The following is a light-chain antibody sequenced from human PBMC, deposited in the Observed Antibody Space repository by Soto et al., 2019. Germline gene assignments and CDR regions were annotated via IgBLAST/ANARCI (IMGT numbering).Light chain of an antibody. CDR3: QKYDTVPLT. Sequence: DIQMTQSPSSLSASVGDRVSITCRATQDIRNYLAWYQQKPGQVPKVLIYAASTLRSGVPSRFSGSGSGTDFTLTISSLQPEDVATYYCQKYDTVPLTFGQGTRLEIK. V-gene: IGKV1-27*01. J-gene: IGKJ5*01. CDR1: QDIRNY. CDR2: AAS.